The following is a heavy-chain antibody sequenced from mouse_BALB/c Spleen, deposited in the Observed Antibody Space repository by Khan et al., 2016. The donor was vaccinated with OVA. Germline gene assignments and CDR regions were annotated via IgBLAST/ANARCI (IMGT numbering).Heavy chain of an antibody. Sequence: QVQLKESGPGLVAPSQSLSITCTISGFSLTSYGVHWVRQPPGKGLEWLVVIWSDGSTTYNSALKSRLSISKDNSKSQVFLKMNSLQTDDTAMYYCARHDRYFYAMDYGGQGTSVTVSS. V-gene: IGHV2-6-1*01. CDR3: ARHDRYFYAMDY. D-gene: IGHD2-14*01. J-gene: IGHJ4*01. CDR1: GFSLTSYG. CDR2: IWSDGST.